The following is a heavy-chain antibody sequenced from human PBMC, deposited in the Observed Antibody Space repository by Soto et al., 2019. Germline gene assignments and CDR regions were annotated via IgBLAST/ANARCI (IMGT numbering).Heavy chain of an antibody. V-gene: IGHV4-4*07. Sequence: SETLSLTCTVSGDSISSYSWSWIRQVAGKGLEWIGRLYTSGSTKYRPSLKSRVTMSVDAYKNKFSMRLSSVTAADTDVYYCRGSSEYDSYGIDVWRQGNKVT. CDR1: GDSISSYS. D-gene: IGHD5-12*01. CDR2: LYTSGST. CDR3: RGSSEYDSYGIDV. J-gene: IGHJ6*01.